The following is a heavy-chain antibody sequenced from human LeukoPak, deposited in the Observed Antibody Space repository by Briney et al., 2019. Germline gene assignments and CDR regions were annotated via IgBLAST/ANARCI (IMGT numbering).Heavy chain of an antibody. V-gene: IGHV4-59*01. J-gene: IGHJ4*02. Sequence: SETLSLTCTVSGGSISYYHWSWIRQPPGKGLEWIGYIYYSGSTNYNPSLKSRVTMSLDTPKNQFSVKLSSVTAADTAVYYCARVPITLVRGVIQYYFDYWGQGTLVTVSS. CDR3: ARVPITLVRGVIQYYFDY. CDR1: GGSISYYH. CDR2: IYYSGST. D-gene: IGHD3-10*01.